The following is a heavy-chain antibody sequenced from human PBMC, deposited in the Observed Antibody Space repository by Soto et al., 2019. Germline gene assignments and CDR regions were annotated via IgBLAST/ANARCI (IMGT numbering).Heavy chain of an antibody. CDR1: GFTFSSSA. CDR3: AKCSVGTVRSSGWCNWFDP. Sequence: EVRLLESGGGLAQPGGSLRLSCAASGFTFSSSAMNWVRQAPGKGLEWVSSIRVGGGDTFYADSVRSRFTVSRDISRNTLYLQMNSLRAEDTAIYYCAKCSVGTVRSSGWCNWFDPWGQGTLVTVSS. V-gene: IGHV3-23*01. CDR2: IRVGGGDT. D-gene: IGHD6-19*01. J-gene: IGHJ5*02.